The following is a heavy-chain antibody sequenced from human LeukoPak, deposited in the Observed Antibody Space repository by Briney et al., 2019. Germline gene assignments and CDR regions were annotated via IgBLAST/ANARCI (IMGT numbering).Heavy chain of an antibody. CDR2: ISDSGGST. Sequence: PGGSLRLSCAASRITFSTYAMSWVRQAPGKGLEWLSTISDSGGSTYYADSVKGRFTISRDNSKNTLYLQMNSLRAEDTAVYYCAKDFIPYYYDSSGYYLLFDYWGQGTLVTVSS. CDR3: AKDFIPYYYDSSGYYLLFDY. J-gene: IGHJ4*02. V-gene: IGHV3-23*01. D-gene: IGHD3-22*01. CDR1: RITFSTYA.